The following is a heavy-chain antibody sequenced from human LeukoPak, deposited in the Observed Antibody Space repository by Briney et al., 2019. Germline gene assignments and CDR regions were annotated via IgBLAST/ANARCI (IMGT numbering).Heavy chain of an antibody. CDR2: ISSSGSTI. V-gene: IGHV3-48*03. J-gene: IGHJ2*01. CDR3: AKDLSGYGPYWYFDL. D-gene: IGHD6-25*01. CDR1: GFTFSSYE. Sequence: PGGSLRLSCAASGFTFSSYEMNWVRQAPGKGLEWVSYISSSGSTIYYADSVKGRFTISRDNAKNSLYLQMNSLRAEDTAVYYCAKDLSGYGPYWYFDLWGRGTLVTVSS.